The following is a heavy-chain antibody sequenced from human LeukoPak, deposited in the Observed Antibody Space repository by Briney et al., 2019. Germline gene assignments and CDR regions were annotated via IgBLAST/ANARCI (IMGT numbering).Heavy chain of an antibody. CDR3: ARNPTVTTRRPRTSWFDP. CDR2: MNPNSGNT. V-gene: IGHV1-8*01. D-gene: IGHD4-17*01. J-gene: IGHJ5*02. Sequence: ASVKVSCKASGYTFTSYEINWVRQATGQGLEWMGWMNPNSGNTGYAQKFQGRVTMTRNTSISTAYMELSSLRSEDTAVCYSARNPTVTTRRPRTSWFDPWGQGTLVTVSS. CDR1: GYTFTSYE.